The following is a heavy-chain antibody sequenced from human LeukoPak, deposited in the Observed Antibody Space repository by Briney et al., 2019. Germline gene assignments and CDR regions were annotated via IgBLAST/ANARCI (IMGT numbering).Heavy chain of an antibody. Sequence: PGGSLRLSCAASGFTFSSYSMNWVRQAPGKGLEWVSYISSSSNTIYYADSVKGRFTISRDNAKNSLYLQMNSLRAEDTAVYYCARGRMVVTYPFDYWGQGTLVTVSS. V-gene: IGHV3-48*01. J-gene: IGHJ4*02. D-gene: IGHD4-23*01. CDR2: ISSSSNTI. CDR3: ARGRMVVTYPFDY. CDR1: GFTFSSYS.